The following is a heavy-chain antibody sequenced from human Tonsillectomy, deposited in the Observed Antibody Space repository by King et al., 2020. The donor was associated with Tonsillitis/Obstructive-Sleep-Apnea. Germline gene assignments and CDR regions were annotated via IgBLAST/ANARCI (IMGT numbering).Heavy chain of an antibody. D-gene: IGHD3-10*01. V-gene: IGHV3-33*01. J-gene: IGHJ4*02. CDR2: IWYDGSNK. Sequence: VQLVESGGGVVQPGRSLRLSCAASGFTFSSYGMHWVRQAPGKGLEWVAVIWYDGSNKYYADSVKGRFTMSRDNSKNTLYLQRNSLRAEDTAVYYCAIGVIMVRGVTSLNYCSQRSLVTV. CDR3: AIGVIMVRGVTSLNY. CDR1: GFTFSSYG.